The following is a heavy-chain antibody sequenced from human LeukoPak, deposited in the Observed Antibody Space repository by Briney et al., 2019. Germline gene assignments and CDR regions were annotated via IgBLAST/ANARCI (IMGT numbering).Heavy chain of an antibody. CDR1: GGSISSSSYY. CDR2: IYYSGST. Sequence: PSETLSLTCTVSGGSISSSSYYWGWIRQPPGKGLEWIGSIYYSGSTYYNPSLKSRVTISVDTSKNQFSLKLSSVTAADTAVYYCAREPAIAAAGTGNWFDPWGQGTLVTVSS. CDR3: AREPAIAAAGTGNWFDP. D-gene: IGHD6-13*01. J-gene: IGHJ5*02. V-gene: IGHV4-39*07.